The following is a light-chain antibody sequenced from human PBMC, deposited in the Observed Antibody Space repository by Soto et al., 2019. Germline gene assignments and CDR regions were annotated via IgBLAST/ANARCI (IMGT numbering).Light chain of an antibody. Sequence: EIVLTQAPGTLSSSPGERATLSCRASQRIDNRYFAWYQHKPGQAPRLLIYAPSSRATGIPDRFGGSGSGTDFTLNINRLEPEDFAVSYCQQYFASSWTFGQGTKVDIK. CDR3: QQYFASSWT. V-gene: IGKV3-20*01. J-gene: IGKJ1*01. CDR1: QRIDNRY. CDR2: APS.